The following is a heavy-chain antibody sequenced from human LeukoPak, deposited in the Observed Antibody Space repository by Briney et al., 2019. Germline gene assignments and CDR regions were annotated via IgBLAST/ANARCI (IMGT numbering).Heavy chain of an antibody. CDR3: ASFVYGAAADQTGGY. CDR2: IYSKANSYAT. V-gene: IGHV3-73*01. J-gene: IGHJ4*02. Sequence: GGSLRLSCAASGFAFSGSAMHWVRQASGKGLEWVGRIYSKANSYATTYAASVKGRFTISRDDSKNTSDLQMNSLKTEDTAVYYCASFVYGAAADQTGGYWGQGTLVTVSS. D-gene: IGHD6-13*01. CDR1: GFAFSGSA.